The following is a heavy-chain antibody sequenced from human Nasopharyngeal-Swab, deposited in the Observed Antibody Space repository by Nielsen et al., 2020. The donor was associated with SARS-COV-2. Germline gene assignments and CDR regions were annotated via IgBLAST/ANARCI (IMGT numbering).Heavy chain of an antibody. V-gene: IGHV3-7*01. CDR2: IKQDGSEK. J-gene: IGHJ4*02. D-gene: IGHD2-15*01. Sequence: GGSLRLSCAASGFTFGTYWMTWVRQAPGKGLEWVANIKQDGSEKYYVDSVKGRFTTSRDNAKNSLYLQMNSLRAEDTAVYYCARVGWWFHYYFDYWGQGTLATVSS. CDR1: GFTFGTYW. CDR3: ARVGWWFHYYFDY.